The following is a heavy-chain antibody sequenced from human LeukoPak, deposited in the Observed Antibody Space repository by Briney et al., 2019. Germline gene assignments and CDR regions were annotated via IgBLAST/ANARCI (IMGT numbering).Heavy chain of an antibody. Sequence: PSETLSLTCAVYGGSFSGYYWNWLRQPPGKGLEWIGEINHSGSTNYNPSLKSRVTISVDMSKNQFSLKLSSVTAADTAVYYCARVSTTVTTLDYWGQGTLVTVSS. CDR1: GGSFSGYY. J-gene: IGHJ4*02. CDR3: ARVSTTVTTLDY. CDR2: INHSGST. D-gene: IGHD4-17*01. V-gene: IGHV4-34*01.